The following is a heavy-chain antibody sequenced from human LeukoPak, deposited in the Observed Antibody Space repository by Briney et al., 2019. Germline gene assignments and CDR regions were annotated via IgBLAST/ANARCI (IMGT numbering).Heavy chain of an antibody. CDR2: ISAYNGNT. J-gene: IGHJ4*02. Sequence: ASVKVSCKASGYTFTSYGISWVRQAPGQGLEWMGWISAYNGNTNYAQKFQGRVTMTRDTSTSTVYMELSSLRSEDTAVYYCARVRGYDLSNYFDYWGQGTLVTVSS. CDR3: ARVRGYDLSNYFDY. V-gene: IGHV1-18*01. CDR1: GYTFTSYG. D-gene: IGHD5-12*01.